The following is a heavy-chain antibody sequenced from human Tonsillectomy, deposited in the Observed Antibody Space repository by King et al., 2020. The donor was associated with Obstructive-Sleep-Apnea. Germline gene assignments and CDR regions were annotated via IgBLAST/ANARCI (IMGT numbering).Heavy chain of an antibody. CDR2: ISSSSSTI. V-gene: IGHV3-48*01. J-gene: IGHJ5*02. CDR1: GFTFSSYS. D-gene: IGHD3-10*01. Sequence: VQLVESGGGLVQPGGSLRLSCAASGFTFSSYSMNWVRQAPGKGLEWVSYISSSSSTIYYADSVKGRFTISRDNAKNSLYLQMNSLRAEDTAVYYCARDPTNYYGSGSYYPGWFDPWGQGTLVTVSS. CDR3: ARDPTNYYGSGSYYPGWFDP.